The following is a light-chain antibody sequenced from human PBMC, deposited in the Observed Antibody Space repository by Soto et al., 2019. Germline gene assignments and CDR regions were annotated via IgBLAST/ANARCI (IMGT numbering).Light chain of an antibody. CDR1: QSVSSSY. V-gene: IGKV3-20*01. Sequence: EIVLTQSPGTLSLSPGERATLSCRASQSVSSSYLAWYQQKPGQAPRLVIYGASSRATGIPDRISGSGSGTDFPLTISRLEPEDFAVYYCQQYGSSPRGTFGQGTKVEIK. J-gene: IGKJ1*01. CDR2: GAS. CDR3: QQYGSSPRGT.